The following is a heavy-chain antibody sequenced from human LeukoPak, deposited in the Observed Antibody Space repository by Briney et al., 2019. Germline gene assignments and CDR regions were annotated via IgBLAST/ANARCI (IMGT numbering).Heavy chain of an antibody. Sequence: SETLSLTCTVSGGSISSYYWSWIRQPPGKGLEWIGYIYYSGSTNYNPSLKSRVTISVDTSKNQFSLKLSSVTAADTAVYYCASLWFGELLGRPSAFDIWGQGTMVTVSS. CDR1: GGSISSYY. CDR2: IYYSGST. D-gene: IGHD3-10*01. J-gene: IGHJ3*02. CDR3: ASLWFGELLGRPSAFDI. V-gene: IGHV4-59*01.